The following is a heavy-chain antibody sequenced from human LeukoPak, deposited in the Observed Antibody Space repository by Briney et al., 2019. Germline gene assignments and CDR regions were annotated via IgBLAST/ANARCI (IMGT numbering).Heavy chain of an antibody. CDR3: ARDNGQPGFVY. D-gene: IGHD2-8*01. CDR2: ISSSSSYI. CDR1: RFTFSSYS. Sequence: GGSLRLSCAASRFTFSSYSMNWVRQAPGKGLEWVSSISSSSSYIYYADSVKGRFTISRDNAKNSLYLQMNSLRAEDTAVYYCARDNGQPGFVYWGQGTLVTVSS. V-gene: IGHV3-21*01. J-gene: IGHJ4*02.